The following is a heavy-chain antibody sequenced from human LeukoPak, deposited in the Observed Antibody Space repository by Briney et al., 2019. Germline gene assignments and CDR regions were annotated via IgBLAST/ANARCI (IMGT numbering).Heavy chain of an antibody. CDR1: GFTFSDYY. J-gene: IGHJ4*02. V-gene: IGHV3-23*01. CDR3: AKDYDFWSGYYDY. Sequence: PGGSLRLSCAASGFTFSDYYMSWVRQAPGKGLDWVSAISGSGGSTYYADSVKGRFTISRDNSKNTLYLQMNSLRAEDTAVYYCAKDYDFWSGYYDYWGQGTLVTVSS. CDR2: ISGSGGST. D-gene: IGHD3-3*01.